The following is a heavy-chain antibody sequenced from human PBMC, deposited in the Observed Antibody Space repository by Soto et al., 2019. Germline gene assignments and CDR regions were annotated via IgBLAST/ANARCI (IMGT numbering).Heavy chain of an antibody. J-gene: IGHJ6*02. CDR1: GYTFTSYA. CDR2: INAGNGNT. Sequence: ASVKVSCKASGYTFTSYAMHWVRQAPGQRLEWMRWINAGNGNTKYSQKFQGRVTITRDTSASTAYMELSSLRSEDTAVYYCASMDTDYYYYYGMDVWGQGTTVTVSS. D-gene: IGHD5-18*01. V-gene: IGHV1-3*01. CDR3: ASMDTDYYYYYGMDV.